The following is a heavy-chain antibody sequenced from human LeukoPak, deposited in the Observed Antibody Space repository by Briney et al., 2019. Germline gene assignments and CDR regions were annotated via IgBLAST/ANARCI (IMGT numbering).Heavy chain of an antibody. CDR2: INHSGST. Sequence: SETLSLTCAEYGGSISGYYCSWIRQPPGKGLEWIGEINHSGSTNYNPSLKSRVTISVDTSKNQFSLKLSSVTAADTAVYYCARGRQRAYYYDSIGYPPVSCGQGTLVTVSS. CDR3: ARGRQRAYYYDSIGYPPVS. J-gene: IGHJ5*02. V-gene: IGHV4-34*01. D-gene: IGHD3-22*01. CDR1: GGSISGYY.